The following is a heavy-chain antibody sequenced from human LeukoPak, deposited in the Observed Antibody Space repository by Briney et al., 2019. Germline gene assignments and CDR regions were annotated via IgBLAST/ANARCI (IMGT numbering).Heavy chain of an antibody. D-gene: IGHD6-19*01. CDR2: IGSSSSSATI. CDR3: ARDHISVAGPFDP. CDR1: GFTFSSYS. J-gene: IGHJ5*02. V-gene: IGHV3-48*01. Sequence: GGSLRLSCAASGFTFSSYSTSWVRQAPGKGLEWISYIGSSSSSATIFYADSVRGRFTISRDYDRNLLYLQMNSLRAEDTAVYYCARDHISVAGPFDPWGQGTLVTVSS.